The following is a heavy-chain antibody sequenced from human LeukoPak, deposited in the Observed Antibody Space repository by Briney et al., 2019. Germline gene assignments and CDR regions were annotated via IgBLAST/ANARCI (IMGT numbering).Heavy chain of an antibody. CDR3: ARESPGGYDNFGY. V-gene: IGHV3-74*01. CDR1: GFALRSYW. J-gene: IGHJ4*02. D-gene: IGHD5-12*01. Sequence: HSGGSLRLSCAASGFALRSYWMHWVRQAPGKGLVWVSRINSDESSTGYADSVKGRFTISRDNAKNTLYLQMNSLRAEDTAVYYCARESPGGYDNFGYWGQGTLVTVSS. CDR2: INSDESST.